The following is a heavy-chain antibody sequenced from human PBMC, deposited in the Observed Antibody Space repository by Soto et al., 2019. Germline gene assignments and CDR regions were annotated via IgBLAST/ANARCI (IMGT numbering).Heavy chain of an antibody. D-gene: IGHD3-3*01. V-gene: IGHV4-59*01. CDR2: IYYSGST. J-gene: IGHJ6*02. CDR3: ARFPDTYYDFWSGYYTGMDV. CDR1: GGSISSYY. Sequence: SETLSLTCTVSGGSISSYYWSWIRQPPGKGLEWIGYIYYSGSTNYNPSLKSRVTISVDTSKNQFSLKLSSVTAADTAVYYCARFPDTYYDFWSGYYTGMDVWGQGTTVTVSS.